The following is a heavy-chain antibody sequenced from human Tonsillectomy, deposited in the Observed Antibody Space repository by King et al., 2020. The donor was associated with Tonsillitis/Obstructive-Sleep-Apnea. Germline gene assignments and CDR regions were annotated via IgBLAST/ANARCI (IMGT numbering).Heavy chain of an antibody. D-gene: IGHD4-17*01. J-gene: IGHJ5*02. CDR1: GGSISSGGYY. CDR3: ARGSPDDYGDYRWFDP. Sequence: VQLQESGPGLVKPSQTLSLTCTVSGGSISSGGYYWRWIRQHPGKGLEWIGYIYYSGSTYYNPSLKSLVTISVDTSKNQFSLKLSSVTAADTAVYYCARGSPDDYGDYRWFDPWGQGTLVTVSS. V-gene: IGHV4-31*01. CDR2: IYYSGST.